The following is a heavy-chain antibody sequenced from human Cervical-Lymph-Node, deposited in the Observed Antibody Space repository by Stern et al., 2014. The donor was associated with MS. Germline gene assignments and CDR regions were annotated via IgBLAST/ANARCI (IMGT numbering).Heavy chain of an antibody. D-gene: IGHD3-22*01. J-gene: IGHJ4*02. Sequence: VQLVESGGGVVQPGRSLRLSCAASGFTFSSYGMHWVRQAPGKGLEWGAVIWYDGSNKYYADSVKGRFTISRDNSKNTLYLQMNSLRAEDTAVYYCAIGNYYDSSGYYYWGQGTLVTVSS. V-gene: IGHV3-33*01. CDR1: GFTFSSYG. CDR3: AIGNYYDSSGYYY. CDR2: IWYDGSNK.